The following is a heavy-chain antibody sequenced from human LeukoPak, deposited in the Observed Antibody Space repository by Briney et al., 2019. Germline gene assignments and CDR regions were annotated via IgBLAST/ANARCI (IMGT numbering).Heavy chain of an antibody. CDR1: GFTFDDYA. D-gene: IGHD6-19*01. V-gene: IGHV3-9*01. Sequence: GGSLRLSCAASGFTFDDYAMHWVRQAPGKGLEWVSGISWNSGSIGCADSVKGRFTISRDNAKNSLYLQMNSLRAKDTALYYCAKRVAVAGTWYFDYWGQGTLVTVSS. J-gene: IGHJ4*02. CDR3: AKRVAVAGTWYFDY. CDR2: ISWNSGSI.